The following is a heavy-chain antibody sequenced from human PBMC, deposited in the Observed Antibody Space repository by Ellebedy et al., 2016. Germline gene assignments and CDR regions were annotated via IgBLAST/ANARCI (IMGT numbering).Heavy chain of an antibody. CDR2: INHSGST. Sequence: SETLSLXCAVYGGSFSGYYWSWIRQPPGKGLEWIGEINHSGSTNYNPSLKSRVTISVDTSKNQFSLKLSSVTAADTAVYYCARCGDSSGWYRRPFDYWGQGTLVTVSS. CDR3: ARCGDSSGWYRRPFDY. J-gene: IGHJ4*02. V-gene: IGHV4-34*01. D-gene: IGHD6-19*01. CDR1: GGSFSGYY.